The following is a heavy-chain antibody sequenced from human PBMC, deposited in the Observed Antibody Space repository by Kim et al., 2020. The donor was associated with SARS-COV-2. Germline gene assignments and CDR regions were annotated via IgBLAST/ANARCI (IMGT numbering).Heavy chain of an antibody. V-gene: IGHV3-9*01. CDR1: GFTFGVYA. Sequence: GGSLRLSCAASGFTFGVYAMHWVRQAPGKGLEWVSGISWNGGSVGYADSVKGRFTISRDNAKNSLYLQMNSLRAEDTALYYCAKDSSGYAFDIWGQGTMV. D-gene: IGHD6-19*01. CDR3: AKDSSGYAFDI. CDR2: ISWNGGSV. J-gene: IGHJ3*02.